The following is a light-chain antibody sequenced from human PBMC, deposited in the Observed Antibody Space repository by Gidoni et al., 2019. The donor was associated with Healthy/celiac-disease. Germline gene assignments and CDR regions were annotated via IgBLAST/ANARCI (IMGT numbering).Light chain of an antibody. Sequence: IVMTQSLLSLPVTPGEPASISCRSSQSLLHSNGYNYLDWYLQKPGQSPQLLIYLGSNRASGVPERFSGSGSGTDFTLKISRVEAEDVGVYYCMQALQTPITFGQGTRLEIK. CDR3: MQALQTPIT. CDR1: QSLLHSNGYNY. CDR2: LGS. J-gene: IGKJ5*01. V-gene: IGKV2-28*01.